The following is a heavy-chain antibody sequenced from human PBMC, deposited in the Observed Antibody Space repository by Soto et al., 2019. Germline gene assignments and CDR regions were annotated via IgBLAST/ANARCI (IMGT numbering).Heavy chain of an antibody. D-gene: IGHD6-19*01. CDR1: GVTFSSYS. J-gene: IGHJ5*02. CDR3: AREAVAATYNWFDP. V-gene: IGHV3-21*01. CDR2: ISSSSSYI. Sequence: PGGSLRLSCAASGVTFSSYSMNWVRQAPGKGLEWVSSISSSSSYIYYADSVKGRFTISRENAKNSLYLQMNSLRAEDTVVYYCAREAVAATYNWFDPWGQGTLVTVSS.